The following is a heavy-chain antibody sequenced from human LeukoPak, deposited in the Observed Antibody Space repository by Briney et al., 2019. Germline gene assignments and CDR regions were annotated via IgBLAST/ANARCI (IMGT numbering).Heavy chain of an antibody. Sequence: PSETLSLTCTVSGGSISSSGYYWGWIRQPPGTGLEWIGSIYYSGSTYYNPSLKSRVTISVDTSKNQFSLKLSSVTAADTAVYYCASLIVVVPAAISFAFDIWGQGTMVTVSS. CDR3: ASLIVVVPAAISFAFDI. J-gene: IGHJ3*02. CDR2: IYYSGST. CDR1: GGSISSSGYY. V-gene: IGHV4-39*01. D-gene: IGHD2-2*01.